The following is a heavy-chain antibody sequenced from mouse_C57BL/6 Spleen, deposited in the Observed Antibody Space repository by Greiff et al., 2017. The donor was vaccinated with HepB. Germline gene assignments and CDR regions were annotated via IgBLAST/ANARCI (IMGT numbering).Heavy chain of an antibody. CDR1: GYSFTNYL. V-gene: IGHV1-54*01. CDR2: INPGSGGT. D-gene: IGHD1-1*01. CDR3: ASYYYGSSYAMDY. Sequence: QVQLQQSGAELVRPGTSVKVSCKASGYSFTNYLIEWVKQRPGQGLEWIGVINPGSGGTNYNEKFKGKATLTADKSSSTADMQLNSLTSEDYAVYFCASYYYGSSYAMDYWGQGTSVTVSS. J-gene: IGHJ4*01.